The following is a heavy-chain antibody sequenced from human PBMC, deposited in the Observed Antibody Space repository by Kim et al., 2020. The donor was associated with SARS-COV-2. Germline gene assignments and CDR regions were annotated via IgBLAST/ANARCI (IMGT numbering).Heavy chain of an antibody. D-gene: IGHD6-13*01. CDR2: ISAYNGNT. CDR1: GYTFTSYG. J-gene: IGHJ5*02. CDR3: ARMVLAIAAAGYNWFDP. V-gene: IGHV1-18*01. Sequence: ASVKVSCKASGYTFTSYGISWVRQAPGQGLEWMGWISAYNGNTNYAQKLQGRVTMTTDTSTSTAYMELRSLRSDDTAVYYCARMVLAIAAAGYNWFDPWGQGTLVTVSS.